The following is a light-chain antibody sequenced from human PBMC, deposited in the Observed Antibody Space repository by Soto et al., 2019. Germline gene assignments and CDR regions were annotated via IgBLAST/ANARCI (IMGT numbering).Light chain of an antibody. Sequence: QSALTQPASVSASPGQSITTACTGASSDVGAYEHVSWYQQHPGRAPKLILYDVNNRPSGVSNHFSGSKSGNTASLTVSALQAEDEADYYCSSYTDRNNLVFGTGTKVTVL. J-gene: IGLJ1*01. V-gene: IGLV2-14*03. CDR2: DVN. CDR1: SSDVGAYEH. CDR3: SSYTDRNNLV.